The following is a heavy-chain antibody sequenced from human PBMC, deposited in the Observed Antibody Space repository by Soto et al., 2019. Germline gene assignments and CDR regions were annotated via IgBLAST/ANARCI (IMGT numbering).Heavy chain of an antibody. CDR3: AREGDYQLLGSFDY. CDR2: IIPIFGTA. D-gene: IGHD2-2*01. J-gene: IGHJ4*02. CDR1: GGTFSSYA. Sequence: GASVKVSCKASGGTFSSYAISWARQAPGQGLEWMGGIIPIFGTANYAQKFQGRVTITADKSTSTSYMELSSLRSEDTTVYYCAREGDYQLLGSFDYWGQGTLVTVSS. V-gene: IGHV1-69*06.